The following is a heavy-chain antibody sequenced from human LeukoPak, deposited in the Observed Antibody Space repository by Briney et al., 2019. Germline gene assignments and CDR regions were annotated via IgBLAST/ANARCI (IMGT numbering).Heavy chain of an antibody. V-gene: IGHV3-30*04. Sequence: GGGLRDSCAAPGVTFRSYTMYGGRQGPGEGGGRGALISYDGSNKYYADSVKGRFTISRENTKKTLYLQMNSLRAEETAVYYCARAPAGMYSSGWYSQYLDSWGQGTLVTVSS. CDR3: ARAPAGMYSSGWYSQYLDS. J-gene: IGHJ4*02. CDR2: ISYDGSNK. D-gene: IGHD6-19*01. CDR1: GVTFRSYT.